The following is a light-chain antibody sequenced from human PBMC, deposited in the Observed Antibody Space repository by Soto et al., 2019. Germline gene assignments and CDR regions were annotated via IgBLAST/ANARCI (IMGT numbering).Light chain of an antibody. Sequence: EIVLTQSPATLSLSPGERATLSCRASQSVSSYLAWYQQKPGQAPRLLIYDASNRATGIPARFSGSASGTDCTLTISSLEPEDFAVYYCQQRSNWPHTFGQGTKVEIK. CDR2: DAS. J-gene: IGKJ1*01. CDR1: QSVSSY. V-gene: IGKV3-11*01. CDR3: QQRSNWPHT.